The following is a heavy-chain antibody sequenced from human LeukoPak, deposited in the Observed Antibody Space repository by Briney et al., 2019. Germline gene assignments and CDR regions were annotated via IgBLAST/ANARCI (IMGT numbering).Heavy chain of an antibody. V-gene: IGHV3-23*01. CDR1: GFTFSSYA. Sequence: GGSLRLSCVASGFTFSSYAMSWVRQSPGKGLGWVSGISGGSGNTEYADSVKGRFTISRDNSKSTLYLQMNSLRAEDTATYYCAQMATRTTQSDNWGQGTLVTVSS. CDR3: AQMATRTTQSDN. D-gene: IGHD5-24*01. J-gene: IGHJ4*02. CDR2: ISGGSGNT.